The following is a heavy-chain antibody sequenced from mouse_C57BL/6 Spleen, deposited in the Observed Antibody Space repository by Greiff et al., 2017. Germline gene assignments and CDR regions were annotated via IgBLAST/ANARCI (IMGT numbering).Heavy chain of an antibody. CDR3: ARRYDADGRFDY. D-gene: IGHD2-3*01. CDR2: ISGGGGNT. CDR1: GFTFSSYT. Sequence: EVQLVESGGGLVKPGGSLKLSCAASGFTFSSYTMSWVRQTPEKRLEWVATISGGGGNTYYPDSVKGRFTISRDNAKNTLYLQMSSLRSEDTALYYCARRYDADGRFDYWGQGTTLTVSS. V-gene: IGHV5-9*01. J-gene: IGHJ2*01.